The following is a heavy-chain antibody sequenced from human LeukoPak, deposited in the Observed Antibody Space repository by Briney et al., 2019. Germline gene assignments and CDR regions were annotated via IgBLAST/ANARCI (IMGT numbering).Heavy chain of an antibody. CDR2: VSHSGYT. V-gene: IGHV4-39*07. D-gene: IGHD2-15*01. CDR3: AREGPEDIVVVIAPTGFDY. CDR1: GGSISSSSYY. J-gene: IGHJ4*02. Sequence: SETLSLTCTVSGGSISSSSYYWGWIRQPPGKGLEWIGSVSHSGYTYYNPSLKSRVTISLDTSKNQFSLKLSSVTAADTAVYYCAREGPEDIVVVIAPTGFDYWGQGTLVTVSS.